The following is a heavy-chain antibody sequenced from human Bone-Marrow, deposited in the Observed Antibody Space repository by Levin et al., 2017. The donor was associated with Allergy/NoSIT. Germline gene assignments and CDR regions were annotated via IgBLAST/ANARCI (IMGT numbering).Heavy chain of an antibody. CDR2: INTNTGNP. CDR3: ARTRPPRYSYGSRTFDY. Sequence: ASVKVSCKASGYTFTSYAMNWVRQAPGQGLEWMGWINTNTGNPTYAQGFTGRFVFSLDTSVSTAYLQICSLKAEDTAVYYCARTRPPRYSYGSRTFDYWGQGTLVTVSS. J-gene: IGHJ4*02. D-gene: IGHD5-18*01. CDR1: GYTFTSYA. V-gene: IGHV7-4-1*01.